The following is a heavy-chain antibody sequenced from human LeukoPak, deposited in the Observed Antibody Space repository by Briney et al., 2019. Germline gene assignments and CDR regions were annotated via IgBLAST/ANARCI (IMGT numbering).Heavy chain of an antibody. Sequence: GGSLRLSCAASGFTFSSYAMSWVRQAPGKGLEWVSALSGSGGSTYYADAVKGRCTISRDNSKNTLYLQMNSLRAEDTAVYYCAKDVIFYWAFDIWGQGTMATVSS. V-gene: IGHV3-23*01. CDR3: AKDVIFYWAFDI. D-gene: IGHD3-9*01. CDR1: GFTFSSYA. J-gene: IGHJ3*02. CDR2: LSGSGGST.